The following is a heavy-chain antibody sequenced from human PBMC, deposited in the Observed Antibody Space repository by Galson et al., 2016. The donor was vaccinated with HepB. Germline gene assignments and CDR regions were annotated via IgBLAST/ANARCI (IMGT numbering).Heavy chain of an antibody. CDR1: GYTFTNYW. CDR3: ARHGGIASAGSGDYNWFGP. D-gene: IGHD6-13*01. CDR2: TYPGDSDT. Sequence: QSGAEVTRPGESLKISCKGSGYTFTNYWIGWVRQMPGKGLEWMGITYPGDSDTRYNPSFQGQVTISADKSSSTAYLQWRSLKASDTGMYYCARHGGIASAGSGDYNWFGPWGQGALVIVSS. V-gene: IGHV5-51*01. J-gene: IGHJ5*02.